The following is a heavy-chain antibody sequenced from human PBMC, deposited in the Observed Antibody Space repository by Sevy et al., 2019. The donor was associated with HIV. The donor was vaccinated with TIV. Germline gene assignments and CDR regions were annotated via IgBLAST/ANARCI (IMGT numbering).Heavy chain of an antibody. CDR1: AFTFSSYG. CDR2: ISYDGSNK. CDR3: AKRKGLGYYYYGMDV. J-gene: IGHJ6*02. V-gene: IGHV3-30*18. D-gene: IGHD3-22*01. Sequence: GGSLRLSCAASAFTFSSYGMHWVRQAPGKGLEWVAVISYDGSNKYYADSVKGRFTISRDNSKNTLYLQMNSLRAEDTAVYYCAKRKGLGYYYYGMDVWGQGTTVTVSS.